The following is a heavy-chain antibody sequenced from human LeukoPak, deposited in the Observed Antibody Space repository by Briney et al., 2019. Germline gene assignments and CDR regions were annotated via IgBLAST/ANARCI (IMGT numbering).Heavy chain of an antibody. CDR3: ARDMYCSSTSCMNWFDP. Sequence: PSETLSLTCTVSGGSISSSNYYWGWIRQPPGKGLEWIGSMFYSESTYYNPSLRSRVTISVDTSKNQFSLKLSSVTAADTAVYYCARDMYCSSTSCMNWFDPWGQGTLVTVSS. CDR2: MFYSEST. J-gene: IGHJ5*02. D-gene: IGHD2-2*01. CDR1: GGSISSSNYY. V-gene: IGHV4-39*07.